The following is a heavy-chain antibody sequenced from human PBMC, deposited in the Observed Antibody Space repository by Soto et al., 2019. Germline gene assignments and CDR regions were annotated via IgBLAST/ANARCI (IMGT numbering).Heavy chain of an antibody. CDR2: IIHVFGPP. V-gene: IGHV1-69*01. D-gene: IGHD6-19*01. CDR3: GGGGSWSKVDT. J-gene: IGHJ5*02. CDR1: GGTLSTLA. Sequence: QVQLVQSGAEVKKPGSSVKVSCKPSGGTLSTLAISWVRQAPGQGLEWMGGIIHVFGPPQYAQKFQCRVTITADASTNTAYMELRSLTSKATAVYYSGGGGSWSKVDTWGQGTLVTVST.